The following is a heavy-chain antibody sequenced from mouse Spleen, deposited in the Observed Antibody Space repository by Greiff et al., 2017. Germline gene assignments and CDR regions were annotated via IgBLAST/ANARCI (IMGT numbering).Heavy chain of an antibody. CDR2: IWRGGST. J-gene: IGHJ4*01. V-gene: IGHV2-5-1*01. CDR1: GFSLTSYG. Sequence: VQRVESGPSLVQPSQSLSITCTVSGFSLTSYGVHWVRQSPGKGLEWLGVIWRGGSTDYNAAFMSRLSITKDNSKSQVFFKMNSLQADDTAIYYCAKNGGGYHMDYWGQGTSVTVSS. CDR3: AKNGGGYHMDY. D-gene: IGHD2-2*01.